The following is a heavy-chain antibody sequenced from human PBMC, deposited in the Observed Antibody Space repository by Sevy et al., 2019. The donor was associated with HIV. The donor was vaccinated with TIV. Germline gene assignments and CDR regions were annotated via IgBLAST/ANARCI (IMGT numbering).Heavy chain of an antibody. CDR3: ARDALSGTSAY. CDR2: ISSSGRYI. Sequence: GGSLRLSCAASGFTFSAYVMNWVRQGPGKGLEWVSSISSSGRYIYYADSVQGRFTISRDYAEDSLYLQMNNLRAEDTAVYYCARDALSGTSAYWGQGTLVTVSS. V-gene: IGHV3-21*01. J-gene: IGHJ4*02. D-gene: IGHD1-7*01. CDR1: GFTFSAYV.